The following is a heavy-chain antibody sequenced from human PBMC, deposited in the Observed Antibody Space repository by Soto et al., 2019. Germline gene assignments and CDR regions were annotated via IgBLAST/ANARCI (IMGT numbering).Heavy chain of an antibody. CDR3: ARDKGLAARHYYYMDV. D-gene: IGHD6-6*01. Sequence: PGGSLRLSCAASGFTFSSYWMHWVRQAPGKGLVWVSRINSDGSSTSYADSVKGRFTISRDNAKNTLYLQMNSLRAEDTAVYYCARDKGLAARHYYYMDVWGKGTTVTVSS. V-gene: IGHV3-74*01. J-gene: IGHJ6*03. CDR2: INSDGSST. CDR1: GFTFSSYW.